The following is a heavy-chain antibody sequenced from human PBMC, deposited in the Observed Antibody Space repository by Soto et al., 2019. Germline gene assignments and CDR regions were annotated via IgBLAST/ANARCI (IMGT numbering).Heavy chain of an antibody. CDR2: ITAGGDTT. D-gene: IGHD1-1*01. J-gene: IGHJ4*02. Sequence: EVQLLESGGGLVQPGGSLRLSCAASGFTFSAYAMTWVRQAPGKGLEWVSAITAGGDTTFYADSVKGRFTISRDNTKYTLFLQMNSLRDADTATYYCVEPGAYWTRWGQGTLVIVS. V-gene: IGHV3-23*01. CDR3: VEPGAYWTR. CDR1: GFTFSAYA.